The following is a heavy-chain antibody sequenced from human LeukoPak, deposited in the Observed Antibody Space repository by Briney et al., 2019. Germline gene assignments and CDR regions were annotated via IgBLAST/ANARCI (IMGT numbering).Heavy chain of an antibody. D-gene: IGHD5-18*01. CDR2: IIPIFGTA. CDR1: GGTFSSYA. J-gene: IGHJ6*03. CDR3: ARDKVSDAAMVQYYYYYLDV. Sequence: SVKVSCKASGGTFSSYAISWVRQAPGQGLEWMGGIIPIFGTANYAQKFQGRVTITADESTSTAYMELSSLRSEDTAVYYCARDKVSDAAMVQYYYYYLDVWAKGPRSPSP. V-gene: IGHV1-69*01.